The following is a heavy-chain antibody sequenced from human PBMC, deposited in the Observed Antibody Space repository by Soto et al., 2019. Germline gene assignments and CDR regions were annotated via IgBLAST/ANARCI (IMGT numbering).Heavy chain of an antibody. J-gene: IGHJ4*02. V-gene: IGHV3-53*01. CDR1: GFTVSSNY. CDR2: IYSGGST. CDR3: AGEHWSIFDSSGYYGY. D-gene: IGHD3-22*01. Sequence: PGGSLRLSCAASGFTVSSNYMSWVRQAPGKGLEWVSVIYSGGSTYYADSVKGRFTISRDNSKNTLYLQMNSLRAEDTAVYYCAGEHWSIFDSSGYYGYWGQGTLVTSPQ.